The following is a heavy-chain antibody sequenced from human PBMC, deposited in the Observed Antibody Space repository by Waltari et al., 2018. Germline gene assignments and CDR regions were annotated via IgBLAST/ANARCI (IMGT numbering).Heavy chain of an antibody. D-gene: IGHD2-2*01. CDR3: AREGSLYSSTGGWIGP. CDR1: NGSLNNHY. Sequence: QVHLQESGPGLVKPSETLSLTCTVSNGSLNNHYWSWIRQPPGKRMEWIGWINQIPGDTNYNPSLESRVIISSDISKNQFSLKLTSVTAADTAIYYCAREGSLYSSTGGWIGPWGQGMLVTVSS. CDR2: INQIPGDT. V-gene: IGHV4-59*11. J-gene: IGHJ5*01.